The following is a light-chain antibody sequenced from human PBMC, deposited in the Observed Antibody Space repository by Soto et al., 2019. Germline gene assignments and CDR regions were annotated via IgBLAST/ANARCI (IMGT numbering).Light chain of an antibody. Sequence: DIQMTQSPPTLSASVGDRVTITCRASQSISSWLAWYQQRPGKAPNLLIYDVSSLECGVPSRFSGSGSGTEFTLTISSLQPDDFATYYCQQYTNYPWTFGQGTKVEIK. J-gene: IGKJ1*01. CDR2: DVS. CDR3: QQYTNYPWT. V-gene: IGKV1-5*01. CDR1: QSISSW.